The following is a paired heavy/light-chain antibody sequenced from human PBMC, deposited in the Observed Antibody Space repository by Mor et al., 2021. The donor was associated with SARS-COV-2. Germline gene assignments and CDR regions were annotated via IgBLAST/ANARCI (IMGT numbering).Heavy chain of an antibody. CDR3: CKDLPYSGGGYVAY. V-gene: IGHV3-15*01. CDR1: GLVFENAW. Sequence: EVQVVESGGGLVKPGGSLRVSCAASGLVFENAWMTWVRQAPGKGLEWVGHIKSKFDGGTTDYATPVKGRFTISRDDSKNMIYLQMDSLKTEDTAVYYCCKDLPYSGGGYVAYWGQGSLVTVSS. D-gene: IGHD2-15*01. CDR2: IKSKFDGGTT. J-gene: IGHJ4*02.
Light chain of an antibody. J-gene: IGKJ2*01. Sequence: DIQMTQSPSSVSASVGDRVTITCRASQAIDNRLAWYQQKPGKAPNLLIFATSSLQSGVPSRFSGSGSGTDFTLTITSLQPEDFATYYCQQANSFPYTFGQGTQLEIK. V-gene: IGKV1-12*01. CDR1: QAIDNR. CDR3: QQANSFPYT. CDR2: ATS.